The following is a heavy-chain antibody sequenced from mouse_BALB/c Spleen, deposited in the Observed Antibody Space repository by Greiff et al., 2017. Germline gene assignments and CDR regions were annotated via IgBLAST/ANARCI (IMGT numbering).Heavy chain of an antibody. CDR2: ISYDGSN. V-gene: IGHV3-6*02. D-gene: IGHD2-1*01. CDR1: GYSITSGYY. Sequence: EVKLQESGPGLVKPSQSLSLTCSVTGYSITSGYYWNWIRQFPGNKLEWMGYISYDGSNNYNPSLKNRISITRDTSKNQFFLKLNSVTTEDTATYYCARDAPYGTGAYWGQGTLVTVSA. J-gene: IGHJ3*01. CDR3: ARDAPYGTGAY.